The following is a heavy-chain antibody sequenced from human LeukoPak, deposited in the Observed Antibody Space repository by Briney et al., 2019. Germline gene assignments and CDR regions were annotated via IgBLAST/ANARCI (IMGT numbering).Heavy chain of an antibody. V-gene: IGHV4-59*01. CDR1: GGSISSYY. D-gene: IGHD3-9*01. J-gene: IGHJ4*02. CDR3: ARESYDILTGRDSYFDY. Sequence: SETLSLTSTVSGGSISSYYWSWIRQPPGKGLEWIGYIYYSGSTNYNPSLKSRVTISVDTSKNQFSLKLSSVTAADTAVYYCARESYDILTGRDSYFDYWGQGTLVTVSS. CDR2: IYYSGST.